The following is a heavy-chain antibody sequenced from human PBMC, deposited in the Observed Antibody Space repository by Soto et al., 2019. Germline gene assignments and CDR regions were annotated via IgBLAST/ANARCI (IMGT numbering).Heavy chain of an antibody. CDR2: ISSDGSRT. CDR1: GFTFSSYW. CDR3: ARVRYTSTWYYYGMDV. D-gene: IGHD6-13*01. V-gene: IGHV3-74*01. Sequence: EVQLVESGGDLVQPGGSLRLSCAASGFTFSSYWMYWVRQAPGKGLVWVSRISSDGSRTDYADSVKGRFTISRDNXRXXLYLQMNSLRAEDTAVYYCARVRYTSTWYYYGMDVWGQGTTVTVSS. J-gene: IGHJ6*02.